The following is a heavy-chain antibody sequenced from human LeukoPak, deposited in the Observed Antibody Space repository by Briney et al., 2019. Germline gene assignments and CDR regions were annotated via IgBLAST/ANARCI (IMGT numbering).Heavy chain of an antibody. CDR2: IYHSGST. D-gene: IGHD3-10*01. Sequence: PSQTLSLTCAVSGVSISSGGYSWSWIRQPPGKGLEWIGYIYHSGSTYYNPSLKSRVTISVDRSKNQFSLKLSSVTAADTAVYYCARTTGGSGEFDYWGQGTLVTVSS. CDR3: ARTTGGSGEFDY. J-gene: IGHJ4*02. V-gene: IGHV4-30-2*01. CDR1: GVSISSGGYS.